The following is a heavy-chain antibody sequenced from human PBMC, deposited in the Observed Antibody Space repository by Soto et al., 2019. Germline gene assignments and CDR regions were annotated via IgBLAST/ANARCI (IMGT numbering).Heavy chain of an antibody. D-gene: IGHD2-2*01. CDR1: GVSISSSYYA. Sequence: RSLACNVTGVSISSSYYACSWIRQSPRKGLEGIAYIYFRLSIHYSPSFRSRATISRGTSTNQLFLSLTYVTAADTAVYYCAREPVCTAPDCYAFHXWGQGRRVTVSX. V-gene: IGHV4-30-4*01. J-gene: IGHJ4*02. CDR3: AREPVCTAPDCYAFHX. CDR2: IYFRLSI.